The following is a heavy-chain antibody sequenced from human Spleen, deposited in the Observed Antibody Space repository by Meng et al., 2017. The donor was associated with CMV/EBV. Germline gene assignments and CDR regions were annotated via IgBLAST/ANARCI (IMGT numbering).Heavy chain of an antibody. CDR3: ARDLGISYYYGMDV. V-gene: IGHV1-18*01. CDR2: ISAYNGNT. J-gene: IGHJ6*02. Sequence: ASVKVSCKASGYTFTSYGISWVRQAPGQGLEWMGWISAYNGNTNYAQKLQGRVTMTTGTSTSTAYMELRSLRSDDTAVYYCARDLGISYYYGMDVWGQGTTVTVSS. D-gene: IGHD1-26*01. CDR1: GYTFTSYG.